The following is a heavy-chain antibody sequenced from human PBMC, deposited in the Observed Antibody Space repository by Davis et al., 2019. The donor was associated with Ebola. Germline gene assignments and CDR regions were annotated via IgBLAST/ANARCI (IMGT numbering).Heavy chain of an antibody. CDR1: GLPFSFYF. CDR3: TRDPTSDYYDSSGYYYVHYYYGMDV. Sequence: GESLKISCAVSGLPFSFYFMDWVRLTPGKGLEWVGLSRNKENRYSTEYAASVRGRFTISRDDSKSIAYLQMNSLKTEDTAVYYCTRDPTSDYYDSSGYYYVHYYYGMDVWGKGTTVTVSS. CDR2: SRNKENRYST. D-gene: IGHD3-22*01. J-gene: IGHJ6*04. V-gene: IGHV3-72*01.